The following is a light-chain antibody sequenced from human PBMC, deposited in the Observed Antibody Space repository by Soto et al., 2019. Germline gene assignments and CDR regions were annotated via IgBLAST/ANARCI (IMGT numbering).Light chain of an antibody. CDR2: AAS. CDR3: QHLNTYPPWT. Sequence: DIQLTQSPSFLSASIGDRVTVTCRASQGISSYLAWYQQKPGKAPKLLIYAASTLQSGVPSRFSGSGSGTEFTLTISSLQPEDFATYYCQHLNTYPPWTFGQGTKVEI. V-gene: IGKV1-9*01. CDR1: QGISSY. J-gene: IGKJ1*01.